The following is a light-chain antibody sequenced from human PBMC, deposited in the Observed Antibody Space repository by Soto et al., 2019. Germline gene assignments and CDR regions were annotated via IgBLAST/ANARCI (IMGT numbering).Light chain of an antibody. CDR2: ENN. CDR3: GTWDSSLSAGDV. J-gene: IGLJ1*01. CDR1: SSNIGINY. Sequence: QSVLTQPPSVSAAPGQKVTISCSGSSSNIGINYVSWYQQLPGTAPKLLIYENNKRPSGIPDRFSGSKSGTSATLGITGLQTGDEADYYCGTWDSSLSAGDVFGTGTKVTVL. V-gene: IGLV1-51*02.